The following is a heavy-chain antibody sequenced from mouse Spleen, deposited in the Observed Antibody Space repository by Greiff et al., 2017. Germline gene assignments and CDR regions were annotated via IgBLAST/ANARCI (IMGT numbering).Heavy chain of an antibody. CDR1: GDSITSGY. CDR2: ISYSGST. Sequence: EVMLVESGPSLVKPSQTLSLTCSVTGDSITSGYWNWIRKFPGNKLEYMGYISYSGSTYYNPSLKSRISITRDTSKNQYYLQLNSVTTEDTATYYCARSIYGNWAMDYWGQGTSVTVSS. CDR3: ARSIYGNWAMDY. J-gene: IGHJ4*01. V-gene: IGHV3-8*02. D-gene: IGHD2-1*01.